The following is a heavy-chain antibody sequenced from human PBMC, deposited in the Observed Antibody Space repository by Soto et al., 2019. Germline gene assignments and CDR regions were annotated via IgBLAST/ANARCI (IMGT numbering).Heavy chain of an antibody. CDR2: VYHTGST. V-gene: IGHV4-39*01. CDR3: ARHRYCSSSSCLVYYFDF. Sequence: SETLSLTCIVSGCSIRESSFYWGWIRQPPGKGLEWIGSVYHTGSTYNHPSLKSRVTISVDMSKNQFSLRVNSVTAADTAVYYCARHRYCSSSSCLVYYFDFWGQGIPVTVSS. D-gene: IGHD2-2*01. J-gene: IGHJ4*02. CDR1: GCSIRESSFY.